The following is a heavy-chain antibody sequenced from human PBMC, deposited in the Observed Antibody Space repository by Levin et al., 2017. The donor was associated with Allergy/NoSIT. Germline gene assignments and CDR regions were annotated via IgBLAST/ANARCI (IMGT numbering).Heavy chain of an antibody. Sequence: GGSLRLPCAASGSTLSTYAMYWPRQAPGKGLEWVAVMSYDGSNKYYADPVKGRFTISKDNSKNTLYLQMNSLRAEDTPVFYCARDVGSGSDFWGQGTLVTVSS. CDR3: ARDVGSGSDF. D-gene: IGHD3-3*01. CDR1: GSTLSTYA. J-gene: IGHJ4*02. V-gene: IGHV3-30-3*01. CDR2: MSYDGSNK.